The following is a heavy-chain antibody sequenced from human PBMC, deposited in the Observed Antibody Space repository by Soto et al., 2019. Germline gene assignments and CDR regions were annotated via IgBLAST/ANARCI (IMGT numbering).Heavy chain of an antibody. CDR1: GYTFTSYY. Sequence: ASVKVSCKASGYTFTSYYMHWVRQAPGQGLEWMGIINPSGGSTSYAQKFQGRVTMTRDTSTSTVYMELSSPRSEDTAVYYCARGGYDYIWGKAFDIRGQRTTVTGSS. CDR2: INPSGGST. D-gene: IGHD3-16*01. V-gene: IGHV1-46*03. J-gene: IGHJ3*02. CDR3: ARGGYDYIWGKAFDI.